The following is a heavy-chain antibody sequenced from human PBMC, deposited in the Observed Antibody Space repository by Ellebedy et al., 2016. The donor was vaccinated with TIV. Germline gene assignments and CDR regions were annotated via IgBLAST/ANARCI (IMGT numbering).Heavy chain of an antibody. D-gene: IGHD1-7*01. CDR2: ISIDGGIS. CDR1: GFTFNNYA. V-gene: IGHV3-23*01. CDR3: AKDQVGTKPYAFDV. J-gene: IGHJ3*01. Sequence: GESLKISCAASGFTFNNYAMTWVRQAPGKGLECVSAISIDGGISYYTESVKGRFTISRDSSKNTLYLKMGNLRAEDTALYYYAKDQVGTKPYAFDVWGQGTIVTVSS.